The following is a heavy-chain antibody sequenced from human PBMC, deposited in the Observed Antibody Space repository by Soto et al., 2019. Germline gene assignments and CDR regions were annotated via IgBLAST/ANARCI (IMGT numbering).Heavy chain of an antibody. J-gene: IGHJ6*02. V-gene: IGHV4-34*01. CDR1: GGTFSGYI. Sequence: SETLSLTCAVNGGTFSGYIWTWIRQTPGKGLQWIGQINHSGSAVYNPSLESRVTISVDTPKNQFSLELSSVTAADTTVYSCARHPGYCSGSSCYGYYTMDVWGQGTTVTVSS. D-gene: IGHD2-2*01. CDR2: INHSGSA. CDR3: ARHPGYCSGSSCYGYYTMDV.